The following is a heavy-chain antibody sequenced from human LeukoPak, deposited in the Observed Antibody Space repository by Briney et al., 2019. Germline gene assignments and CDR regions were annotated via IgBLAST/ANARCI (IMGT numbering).Heavy chain of an antibody. V-gene: IGHV1-18*01. CDR3: ARDTARITTPGGPDY. Sequence: ASVKVSCKASGYTFASYGISWVRQAPEQGLEWMGWISAYNDNTEYAQNLQGRVTLTTDTSTSTAYMELRSLTSDDTALYYCARDTARITTPGGPDYWGQGTLVTVSS. CDR1: GYTFASYG. CDR2: ISAYNDNT. D-gene: IGHD6-13*01. J-gene: IGHJ4*02.